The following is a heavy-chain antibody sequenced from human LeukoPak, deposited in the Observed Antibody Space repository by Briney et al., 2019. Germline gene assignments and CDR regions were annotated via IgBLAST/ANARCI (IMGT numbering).Heavy chain of an antibody. Sequence: GGSMRLSCAASGFTFDDYGMSWVRQAPGKGLEWVSGINWNGGSTGYADSVKGRFTISRDNAKSSLYLQMNSLRAEDTALYYCARRIAGYYMDVWGKGTTVTVSS. CDR3: ARRIAGYYMDV. J-gene: IGHJ6*03. CDR2: INWNGGST. CDR1: GFTFDDYG. V-gene: IGHV3-20*04. D-gene: IGHD6-13*01.